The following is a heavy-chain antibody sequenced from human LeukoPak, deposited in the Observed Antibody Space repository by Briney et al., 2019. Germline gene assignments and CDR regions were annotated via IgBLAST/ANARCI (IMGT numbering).Heavy chain of an antibody. V-gene: IGHV4-39*07. D-gene: IGHD6-13*01. J-gene: IGHJ5*02. CDR2: INHSGST. CDR1: GASISGSTYY. CDR3: ARRLLIAAAGRILINWFDP. Sequence: PSETLSLTCTVSGASISGSTYYWSWIRQPPGKGLEWIGEINHSGSTNYNPSLKSRVTISVDTSKNQFSLKLSSVTAADTAVYYCARRLLIAAAGRILINWFDPWGQGTLVTVSS.